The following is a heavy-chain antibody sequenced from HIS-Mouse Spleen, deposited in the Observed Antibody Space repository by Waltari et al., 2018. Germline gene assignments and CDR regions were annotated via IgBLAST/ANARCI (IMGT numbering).Heavy chain of an antibody. CDR3: ARGQFSSSSNWFDP. CDR1: GYTFTGYY. V-gene: IGHV1-2*02. Sequence: QVQLVQSGAEVKKPGASVKVSCKASGYTFTGYYMHWVRQAPGQGLGWMGWINPNSGGTNYEQKFQGRVTMTRDTSISTAYMELSRLRSDDTAVYYCARGQFSSSSNWFDPWGQGTLVTVSS. J-gene: IGHJ5*02. D-gene: IGHD6-6*01. CDR2: INPNSGGT.